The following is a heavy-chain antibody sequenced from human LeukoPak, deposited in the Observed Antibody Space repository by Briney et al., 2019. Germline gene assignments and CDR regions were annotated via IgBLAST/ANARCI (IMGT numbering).Heavy chain of an antibody. V-gene: IGHV3-21*01. CDR1: GFIFSSYR. CDR3: ARDLYSGSYSWLFG. D-gene: IGHD1-26*01. Sequence: GGSLRLSCAASGFIFSSYRMNWVRQAPGKGLEWVSSISSSSDYIYYADSLKGRITISRDNAKNSLYLQMNSLRVEDTGVYFCARDLYSGSYSWLFGGGQGILVTVSS. J-gene: IGHJ4*02. CDR2: ISSSSDYI.